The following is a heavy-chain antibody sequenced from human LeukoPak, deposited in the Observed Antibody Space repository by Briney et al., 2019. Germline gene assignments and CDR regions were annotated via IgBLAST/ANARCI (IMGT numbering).Heavy chain of an antibody. D-gene: IGHD5-24*01. V-gene: IGHV4-59*08. CDR1: SGSLRSNY. CDR2: IYQSGST. CDR3: ARHKWDGFNCFDY. J-gene: IGHJ4*02. Sequence: PSETLSLTCTVSSGSLRSNYWSWVRQPPGKGLEWIAYIYQSGSTNYNPSLKSRVTISVDTSKNQFSLSLTSVTAADTAVYYCARHKWDGFNCFDYWGQGTLVTVSS.